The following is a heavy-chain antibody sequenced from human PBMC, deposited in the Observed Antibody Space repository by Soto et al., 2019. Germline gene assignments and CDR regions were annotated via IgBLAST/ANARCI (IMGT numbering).Heavy chain of an antibody. CDR3: ASSRITMVPYGMDV. CDR2: ISAYNGNT. Sequence: GASVKVSCKASGYTFTSYGISWVRQAPGQGLEWMGWISAYNGNTNYAQKLQGRVTMTTDTSTSTAYMELSSLRSEDTAVYYCASSRITMVPYGMDVWGQGTTVTVS. V-gene: IGHV1-18*01. CDR1: GYTFTSYG. D-gene: IGHD3-10*01. J-gene: IGHJ6*02.